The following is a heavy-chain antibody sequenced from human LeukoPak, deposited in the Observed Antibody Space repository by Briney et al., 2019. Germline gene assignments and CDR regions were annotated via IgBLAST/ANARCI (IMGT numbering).Heavy chain of an antibody. CDR3: AAISEYCSGGSCLFRDY. V-gene: IGHV4-38-2*02. CDR1: GYSISSGYY. J-gene: IGHJ4*02. D-gene: IGHD2-15*01. CDR2: IYHSGST. Sequence: SETLSLTCTVSGYSISSGYYWGWIRQPPGKGLEWIGSIYHSGSTYYNPSLKSRVTISVDTSKNQFSLKLSSVTAADTAVYYCAAISEYCSGGSCLFRDYWGQGTLVTVSS.